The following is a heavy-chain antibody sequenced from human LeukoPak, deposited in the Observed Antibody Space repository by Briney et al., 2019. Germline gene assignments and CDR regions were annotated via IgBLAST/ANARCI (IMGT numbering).Heavy chain of an antibody. CDR3: ARDPVRDGYPYSFDY. CDR1: GFTFSTYS. V-gene: IGHV3-48*01. CDR2: ISSRSSTI. J-gene: IGHJ4*02. D-gene: IGHD5-24*01. Sequence: GGSLRLSCAASGFTFSTYSMNWVRQAPGRGLEWVSYISSRSSTIHYADSVKGRFTISRDNAKNSLYLQMNSLRGEDTAVYYCARDPVRDGYPYSFDYWGQGTLVTVSS.